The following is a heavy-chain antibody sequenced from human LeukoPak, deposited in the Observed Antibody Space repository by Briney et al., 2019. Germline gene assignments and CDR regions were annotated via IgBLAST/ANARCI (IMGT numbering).Heavy chain of an antibody. D-gene: IGHD6-6*01. CDR3: ARASEYSNPADAFDI. V-gene: IGHV4-61*05. Sequence: SETLSLTCTVSGGSISSSSYYWGWIRQPPGKGLEWIGYIYHSGSTNYNPSLKSRVTISVDTSKNQFSLKLSSVTAADTAVYYCARASEYSNPADAFDIWGQGTMVTVSS. J-gene: IGHJ3*02. CDR1: GGSISSSSYY. CDR2: IYHSGST.